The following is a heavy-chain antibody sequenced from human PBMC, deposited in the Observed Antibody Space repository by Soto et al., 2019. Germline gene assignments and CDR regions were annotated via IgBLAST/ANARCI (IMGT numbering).Heavy chain of an antibody. D-gene: IGHD1-1*01. J-gene: IGHJ3*02. V-gene: IGHV3-15*01. CDR2: LKSKTDGGAT. CDR1: GFTFTNAW. CDR3: TATDDTDDSHGNYAFDI. Sequence: EVQLVESGGGLVRPGGSLRLSCTASGFTFTNAWMHWVRQAPGKGLEWIGRLKSKTDGGATDYAAPVKGRFTISRDDSQNTLYPQMNSLQPDDSAVYYCTATDDTDDSHGNYAFDIWGQGKMVTVSS.